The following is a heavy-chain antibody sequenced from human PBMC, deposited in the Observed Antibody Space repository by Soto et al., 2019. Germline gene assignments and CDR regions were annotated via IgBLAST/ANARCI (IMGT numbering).Heavy chain of an antibody. CDR3: TRGPTHGAFDI. CDR2: ISIDGSRK. V-gene: IGHV3-30*03. J-gene: IGHJ3*02. Sequence: GSLRLSCAASGFTFSSYGMHWVRQAPGKGLEWLAHISIDGSRKYYADSVKGRFTVSRENSKNTLYLQINSLRPEEAALYYCTRGPTHGAFDIWGQGTMVTVSS. CDR1: GFTFSSYG.